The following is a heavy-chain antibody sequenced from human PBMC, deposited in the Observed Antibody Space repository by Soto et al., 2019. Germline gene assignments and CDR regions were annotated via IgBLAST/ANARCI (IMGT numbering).Heavy chain of an antibody. CDR2: ISYDGSNK. CDR3: ARVRRWDFDY. D-gene: IGHD1-26*01. V-gene: IGHV3-30-3*01. CDR1: GFTFSSYA. Sequence: VQLVESGGGVVQPGRSLRLSCAASGFTFSSYAMHWVRQAPGKGLEWVAVISYDGSNKYYADSVKGRFTISRDNSKNTLYLQMNSLRAEDTAVYYCARVRRWDFDYWGQGTLVTVSS. J-gene: IGHJ4*02.